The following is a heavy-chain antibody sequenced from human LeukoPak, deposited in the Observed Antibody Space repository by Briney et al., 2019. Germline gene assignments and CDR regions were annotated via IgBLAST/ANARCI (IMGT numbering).Heavy chain of an antibody. V-gene: IGHV4-31*03. CDR1: GGSISSGGYY. J-gene: IGHJ4*02. CDR2: INYSGST. Sequence: SQTLSLTCTVSGGSISSGGYYWSWIRQHPGKGLEWIGYINYSGSTYYNPSLKSRVTISVDTSKNQFSLKLSSVTAADTAVYYCASTYYGGNSGGTTPFDYWGQGTLVTVSS. CDR3: ASTYYGGNSGGTTPFDY. D-gene: IGHD4-23*01.